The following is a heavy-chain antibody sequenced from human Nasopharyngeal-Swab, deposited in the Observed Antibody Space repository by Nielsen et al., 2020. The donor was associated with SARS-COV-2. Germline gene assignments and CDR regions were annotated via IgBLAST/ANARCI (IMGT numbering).Heavy chain of an antibody. Sequence: GESLKISCAASGFTFRNYAMYWVRQAPGKGLEWVAVISFDGSTIYYEDSVKGRFTISRDNSKSTLYLQMNSLRAEDTAVYYCAKTNSGSYCNWGQGTLVTVSA. CDR2: ISFDGSTI. CDR3: AKTNSGSYCN. D-gene: IGHD3-10*01. V-gene: IGHV3-30*18. CDR1: GFTFRNYA. J-gene: IGHJ4*02.